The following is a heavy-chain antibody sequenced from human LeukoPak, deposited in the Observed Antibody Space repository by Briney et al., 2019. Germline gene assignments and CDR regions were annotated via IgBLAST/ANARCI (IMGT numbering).Heavy chain of an antibody. CDR2: ISGSGGGGST. D-gene: IGHD2-21*02. CDR3: ARAHISVVTATGPLDY. V-gene: IGHV3-23*01. Sequence: PGGSLRLSCAASGFSFSSYAMSWVRQAPGKGLEWVSTISGSGGGGSTYYADSVKGRFTISRDNAENLLYFQMNSLGAEDTALYYCARAHISVVTATGPLDYWGQGIMVTVSS. J-gene: IGHJ4*02. CDR1: GFSFSSYA.